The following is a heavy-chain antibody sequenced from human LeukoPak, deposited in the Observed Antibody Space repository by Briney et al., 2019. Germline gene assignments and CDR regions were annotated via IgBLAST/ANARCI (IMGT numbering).Heavy chain of an antibody. D-gene: IGHD5-24*01. V-gene: IGHV1-46*01. CDR2: INPSGGST. CDR1: GYTFTGYY. CDR3: ARSSTGVATIMSAY. Sequence: ASVKVSCKASGYTFTGYYMHWVRQAPGQGLEWMGMINPSGGSTAYAQKFQGRVTLTRDTSTSTVYMELSSLRSEDTAVYYCARSSTGVATIMSAYWGQGALVTASS. J-gene: IGHJ4*02.